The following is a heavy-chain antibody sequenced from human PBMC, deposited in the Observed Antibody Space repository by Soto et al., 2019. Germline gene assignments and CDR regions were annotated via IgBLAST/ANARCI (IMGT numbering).Heavy chain of an antibody. CDR1: GFTFSSYA. D-gene: IGHD2-8*01. CDR3: VRAVEQHHLRMAFDY. J-gene: IGHJ4*02. CDR2: ISDNGDRT. Sequence: DVQLLESGGDLVQPGGSLSLSCAASGFTFSSYAMNWVRQAPGKGLEWVSVISDNGDRTSYVDSVKGRFTISRDNSKNTLFLQMNSLRAEDTAVYYCVRAVEQHHLRMAFDYWGQGTLVTVSS. V-gene: IGHV3-23*01.